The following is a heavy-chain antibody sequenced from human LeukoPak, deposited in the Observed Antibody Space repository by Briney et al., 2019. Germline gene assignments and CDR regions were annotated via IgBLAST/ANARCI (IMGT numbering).Heavy chain of an antibody. J-gene: IGHJ4*02. CDR2: ISGTGGDRT. D-gene: IGHD6-19*01. CDR3: AKDARRSSGWYFFDS. CDR1: ITFRSDA. Sequence: GGSLRLSCAWITFRSDAMSWVRQAPGKGLEWVSGISGTGGDRTYYADSVKGRFTTSRDNSKNTLYLQMNSLRAEDTAVYYCAKDARRSSGWYFFDSWGQGTLVTVSS. V-gene: IGHV3-23*01.